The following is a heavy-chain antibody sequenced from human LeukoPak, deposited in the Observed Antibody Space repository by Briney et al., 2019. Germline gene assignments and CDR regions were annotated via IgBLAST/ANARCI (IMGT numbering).Heavy chain of an antibody. Sequence: GGSLRLSCAASGFTFSDYYMSWIRLAPGKGLEWVSYISSSGSTIYYADSVKGRFTISRDNAKNSLYLQMNSLRAEDTAVYYCARELGIAAAGNTGSGLLQYYYYYMDVWGKGTTVTVSS. CDR2: ISSSGSTI. D-gene: IGHD6-13*01. CDR1: GFTFSDYY. J-gene: IGHJ6*03. V-gene: IGHV3-11*04. CDR3: ARELGIAAAGNTGSGLLQYYYYYMDV.